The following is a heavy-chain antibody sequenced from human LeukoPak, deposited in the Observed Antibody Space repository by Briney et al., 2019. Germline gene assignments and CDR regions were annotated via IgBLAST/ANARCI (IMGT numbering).Heavy chain of an antibody. Sequence: GGSLRLSCAASGFTFSSYEMNWVRQAPGKGLEWVSYISSSGSTIYYADSVKGRFTISRDNAKNSLYLQMNSLRAEDTAVYYCARDSTLGYYDSGSYYNVQIDYWGQGTLVTVSS. CDR1: GFTFSSYE. J-gene: IGHJ4*02. CDR3: ARDSTLGYYDSGSYYNVQIDY. D-gene: IGHD3-10*01. V-gene: IGHV3-48*03. CDR2: ISSSGSTI.